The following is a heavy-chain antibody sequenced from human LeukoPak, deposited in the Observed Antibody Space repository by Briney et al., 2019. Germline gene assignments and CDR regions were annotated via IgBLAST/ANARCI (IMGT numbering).Heavy chain of an antibody. CDR2: ISGSGGST. V-gene: IGHV3-23*01. CDR1: GFTFSSYA. J-gene: IGHJ6*01. D-gene: IGHD3-22*01. CDR3: ARRYYYETSGYYPPGPRDL. Sequence: QPGGSLRLSGAAFGFTFSSYAMSWVPQAPGKGLEWVSAISGSGGSTYYADSVKGRFTISRDNSKNTLYLQMNGLRPEDPPVYYYARRYYYETSGYYPPGPRDLWGQGTTVTVSS.